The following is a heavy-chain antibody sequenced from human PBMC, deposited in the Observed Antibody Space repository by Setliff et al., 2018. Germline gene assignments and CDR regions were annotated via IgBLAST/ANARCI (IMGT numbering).Heavy chain of an antibody. CDR3: ARNAITGTTRKYYYYMDV. CDR2: INPNSGGT. J-gene: IGHJ6*03. Sequence: ASVKVSCKASGYTFTGYYMHWVRQAPGQGLEWMGWINPNSGGTNYAQKFQGRVTMTRDTSISTAYMELSRLRSDDTAVYYCARNAITGTTRKYYYYMDVWGKGTTVTSP. D-gene: IGHD1-7*01. CDR1: GYTFTGYY. V-gene: IGHV1-2*02.